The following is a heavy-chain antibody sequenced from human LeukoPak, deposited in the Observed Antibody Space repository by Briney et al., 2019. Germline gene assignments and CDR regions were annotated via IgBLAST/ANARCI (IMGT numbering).Heavy chain of an antibody. CDR1: GYTFTSYD. CDR3: ARSSSGWSLYYFDY. CDR2: MNPNSGNT. J-gene: IGHJ4*02. V-gene: IGHV1-8*01. Sequence: ASVKVSCKASGYTFTSYDINWVRQATGQGLEWMGWMNPNSGNTGYAQNVQGRVTMTRNTSISTAYMELGRLRSEDTAVYYCARSSSGWSLYYFDYWGQGTLVTVSS. D-gene: IGHD6-19*01.